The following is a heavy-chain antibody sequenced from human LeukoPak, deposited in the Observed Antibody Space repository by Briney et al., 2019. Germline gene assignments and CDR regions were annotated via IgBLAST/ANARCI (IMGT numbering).Heavy chain of an antibody. CDR2: ISSSSTTI. CDR1: GFTFSSYS. CDR3: ARDSYGNSGYYYVSDY. J-gene: IGHJ4*02. Sequence: GSLRLSCAASGFTFSSYSLSWVRQAPRKGLEWVSYISSSSTTIYHADSVKGRFTISRDNAKNSLYLQMNSLRDEDTAVYYCARDSYGNSGYYYVSDYWGQGTLVTVSS. D-gene: IGHD3-22*01. V-gene: IGHV3-48*02.